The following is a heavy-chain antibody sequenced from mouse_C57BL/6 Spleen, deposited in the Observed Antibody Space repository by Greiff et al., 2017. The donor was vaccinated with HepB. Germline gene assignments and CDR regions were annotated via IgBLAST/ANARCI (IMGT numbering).Heavy chain of an antibody. V-gene: IGHV1-55*01. Sequence: QVQLKQPGAELVKPGASVKMSCKASGYTFTSYWITWVKQRPGQGLEWIGDIYPGSGSTNYNEKFKSKATLTVDTSSSTAYMQLSSLTSEDSAVYYCARELYYGNSWYFDVWGTGTTVTVSS. CDR1: GYTFTSYW. CDR3: ARELYYGNSWYFDV. J-gene: IGHJ1*03. D-gene: IGHD2-1*01. CDR2: IYPGSGST.